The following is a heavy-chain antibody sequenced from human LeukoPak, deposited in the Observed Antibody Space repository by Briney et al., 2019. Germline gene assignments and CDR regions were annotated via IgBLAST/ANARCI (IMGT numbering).Heavy chain of an antibody. V-gene: IGHV4-61*02. CDR2: IYTSGST. Sequence: SETLSLTCTVSGGSISSNTYYWSWIRQPAGKGLEWIGRIYTSGSTNYSPSLKSRVTISVDTSKNRFSLKLNSVTAADTAVYYCARDGWPYYYDSSGYLWYFDLWGRGTLVTVSS. D-gene: IGHD3-22*01. CDR1: GGSISSNTYY. CDR3: ARDGWPYYYDSSGYLWYFDL. J-gene: IGHJ2*01.